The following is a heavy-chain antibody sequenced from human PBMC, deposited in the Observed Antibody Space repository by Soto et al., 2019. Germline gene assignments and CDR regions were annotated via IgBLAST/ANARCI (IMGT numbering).Heavy chain of an antibody. CDR2: INHSGST. CDR3: ARERRRTERTNYGMDV. CDR1: GGSFSGYY. Sequence: SETLSLTCAVYGGSFSGYYWSWIRHPPGKGLEWIGEINHSGSTNYNPTLKSRVTISVDTSKNQFSLKLSSVTAADTAVYYCARERRRTERTNYGMDVWGQGTTVTVSS. V-gene: IGHV4-34*01. J-gene: IGHJ6*02.